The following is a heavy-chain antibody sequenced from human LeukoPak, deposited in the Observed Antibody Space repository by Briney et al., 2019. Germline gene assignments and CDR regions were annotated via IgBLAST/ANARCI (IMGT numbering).Heavy chain of an antibody. D-gene: IGHD6-13*01. J-gene: IGHJ4*02. V-gene: IGHV4-61*08. CDR3: ARSRGVIAAALFDY. CDR1: GGSISSGGYY. Sequence: SQTLSLTCTVSGGSISSGGYYWSWIRQPPGKGLEWIGYIYYSGSTNYNPSLKSRVTISVDTSKNQFSLKLSSVTAADTAVYYCARSRGVIAAALFDYWGQGTLVTVSS. CDR2: IYYSGST.